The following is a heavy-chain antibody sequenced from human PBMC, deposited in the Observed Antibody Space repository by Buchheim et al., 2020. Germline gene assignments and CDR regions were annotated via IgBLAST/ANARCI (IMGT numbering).Heavy chain of an antibody. V-gene: IGHV4-30-4*01. CDR1: GGSISSGDYY. CDR3: ARDLRAGSIYYYGMDV. CDR2: IYYSGST. J-gene: IGHJ6*02. D-gene: IGHD5-12*01. Sequence: QVQLQESGPGLVKPSPPLSPTCTVSGGSISSGDYYWSWIRQPPVKGLEWIGYIYYSGSTYYNPPLNCRVTIPVDTPKKQLPRKLSSVTAADTAVYYCARDLRAGSIYYYGMDVWGQGTT.